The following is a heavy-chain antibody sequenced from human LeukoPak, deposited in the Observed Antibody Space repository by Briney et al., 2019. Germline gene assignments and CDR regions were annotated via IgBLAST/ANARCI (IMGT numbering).Heavy chain of an antibody. Sequence: SETLSLTCTVSGGSISSSSYYWGWIRQPPGKGLGCIGSIYYSGSTYYNPSLKSRVTISVDTSKNQFSLQLSSVTAADTAVYYCARDYDDSKIDAFDIWGQGTMVTVSS. V-gene: IGHV4-39*07. D-gene: IGHD3-22*01. CDR3: ARDYDDSKIDAFDI. J-gene: IGHJ3*02. CDR2: IYYSGST. CDR1: GGSISSSSYY.